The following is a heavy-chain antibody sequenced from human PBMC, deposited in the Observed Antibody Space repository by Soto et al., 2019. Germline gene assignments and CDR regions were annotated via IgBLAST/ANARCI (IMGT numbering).Heavy chain of an antibody. V-gene: IGHV3-33*01. Sequence: VGSLRLSCAASGFTFSSYGMHWVRQAPGKGLEWVAVIWYDGSNKYYADSVKGRFTISRDNSKNTLYLQMNSLRAEDTAVYYCARDENRPKNFLVLDYWGPRTLVTVSS. CDR2: IWYDGSNK. CDR3: ARDENRPKNFLVLDY. D-gene: IGHD6-6*01. J-gene: IGHJ4*02. CDR1: GFTFSSYG.